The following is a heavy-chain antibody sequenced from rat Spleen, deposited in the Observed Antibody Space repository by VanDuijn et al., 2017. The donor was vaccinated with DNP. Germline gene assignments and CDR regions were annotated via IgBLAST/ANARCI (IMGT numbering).Heavy chain of an antibody. J-gene: IGHJ2*01. CDR2: ISFSGST. CDR3: ARWTRYFDY. Sequence: EVQLQESGPGLVKPSQSLSLTCSVTGYFITSNYWGWIRKFPRNKMEWIGHISFSGSTTYNPSLKSRISITRDTSKNRFFLHLNSVTTEDTATYYCARWTRYFDYGGQGVMVTVSS. CDR1: GYFITSNY. V-gene: IGHV3-1*01. D-gene: IGHD1-7*01.